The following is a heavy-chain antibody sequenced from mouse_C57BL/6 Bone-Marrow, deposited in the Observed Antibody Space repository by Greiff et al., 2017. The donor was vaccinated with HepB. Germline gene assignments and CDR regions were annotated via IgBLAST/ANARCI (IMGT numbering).Heavy chain of an antibody. V-gene: IGHV1-52*01. CDR1: GYTFTSYW. Sequence: QVQLQQPGAELVRPGSSVKLSCKASGYTFTSYWMHWVKQRPIQGLEWIGNIDPSDSETHYNQKFKDKATLTVDKSSSTAYMQLSSLTSEDSAVYYCARGLRSAWFAYWGQGTLVTVSA. CDR3: ARGLRSAWFAY. J-gene: IGHJ3*01. D-gene: IGHD3-2*02. CDR2: IDPSDSET.